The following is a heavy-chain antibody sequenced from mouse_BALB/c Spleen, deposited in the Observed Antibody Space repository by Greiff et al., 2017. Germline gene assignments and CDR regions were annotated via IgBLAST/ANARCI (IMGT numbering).Heavy chain of an antibody. CDR2: IWGDGST. CDR1: GFSLTNSG. Sequence: QVQLKQSGPGLVAPSQSLSITCTVSGFSLTNSGVHWVRQSPGKGLEWLGVIWGDGSTNYNSAFKSRLSISKDNSKSQVFLKMNSLQTDDTARYYCDKLNIYDCYHYYAMDYWGQGTSVTVSA. D-gene: IGHD2-3*01. J-gene: IGHJ4*01. V-gene: IGHV2-6-6*01. CDR3: DKLNIYDCYHYYAMDY.